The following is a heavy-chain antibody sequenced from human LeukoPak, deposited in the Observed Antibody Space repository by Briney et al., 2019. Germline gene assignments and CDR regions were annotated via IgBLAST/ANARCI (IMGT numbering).Heavy chain of an antibody. J-gene: IGHJ5*02. CDR2: IYHSGNT. CDR3: ARDWPYDYVWGSYPTGGFDP. Sequence: PSETLSLTCTVSGYSISSGYYWGWIRQPPGKGLEWIGNIYHSGNTYYNPSLKSRVTISVDTSKNHFSLKLSSVTAADTAVYYCARDWPYDYVWGSYPTGGFDPWGQGTLVTVSS. V-gene: IGHV4-38-2*02. D-gene: IGHD3-16*02. CDR1: GYSISSGYY.